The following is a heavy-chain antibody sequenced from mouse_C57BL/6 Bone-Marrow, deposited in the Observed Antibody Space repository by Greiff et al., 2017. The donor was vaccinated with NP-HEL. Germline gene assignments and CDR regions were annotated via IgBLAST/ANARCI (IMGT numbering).Heavy chain of an antibody. J-gene: IGHJ1*03. V-gene: IGHV1-64*01. D-gene: IGHD1-1*01. CDR1: GYTFTSYW. Sequence: QVQLQQPGAELVKPGASVKLSCKASGYTFTSYWMHWVKQRPGQGLEWIGMIHPNSGSTNYNEKFKSKATLTVDKSSSTAYMQLSSLTSEDSAVYYGARSAITTVVAQWYFDVWGTGTTVTVSS. CDR3: ARSAITTVVAQWYFDV. CDR2: IHPNSGST.